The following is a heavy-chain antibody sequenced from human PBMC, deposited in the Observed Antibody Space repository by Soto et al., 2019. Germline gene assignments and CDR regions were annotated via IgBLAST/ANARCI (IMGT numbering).Heavy chain of an antibody. V-gene: IGHV3-23*01. J-gene: IGHJ3*02. CDR3: AKDLSPDSSGWSGDAFDI. CDR2: ISGSGGST. Sequence: GGSLRLSCAASGFTFSSYAMSWVRQAPGKGLEWVSAISGSGGSTYYADSVKGRFTISRDNSKNTLYLQMNSLRAEDTAVDYCAKDLSPDSSGWSGDAFDIWGQGTMVTVSS. D-gene: IGHD6-19*01. CDR1: GFTFSSYA.